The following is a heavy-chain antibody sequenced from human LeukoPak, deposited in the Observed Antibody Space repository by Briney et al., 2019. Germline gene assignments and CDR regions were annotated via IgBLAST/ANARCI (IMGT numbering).Heavy chain of an antibody. CDR3: ARAPSSGSYLFLFDY. D-gene: IGHD1-26*01. Sequence: KFQGRVTVTRDTSASTAYMELSSLRSEDTAVYYCARAPSSGSYLFLFDYWGQGTLVTVSS. V-gene: IGHV1-3*01. J-gene: IGHJ4*02.